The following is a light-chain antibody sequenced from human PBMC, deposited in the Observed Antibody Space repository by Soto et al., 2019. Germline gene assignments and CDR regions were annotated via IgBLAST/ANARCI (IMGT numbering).Light chain of an antibody. Sequence: EIVLTQSPATLSLSPGERATLSCRAIQTGDSRYLAWYQQKPGQAPRLLIYDASTRATGIPARFSGSGSGTDFTLTISSLQPEDFAVYYCQHRSNWPPELSFGGGTKGDIK. CDR1: QTGDSRY. J-gene: IGKJ4*01. CDR2: DAS. V-gene: IGKV3-11*01. CDR3: QHRSNWPPELS.